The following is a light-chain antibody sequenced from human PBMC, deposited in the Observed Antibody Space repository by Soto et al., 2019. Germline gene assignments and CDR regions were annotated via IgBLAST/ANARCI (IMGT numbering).Light chain of an antibody. J-gene: IGKJ5*01. Sequence: EIVLTQSPGTLSLSPGERATLSCRAIQSVSSSYLAWYQQKPGQAPRLLIYGASGRATGIPDRFSGSGSGTDFTLTITRLEPEDFAVYYCQQYGSSPPVTFGQGTRLEIK. CDR2: GAS. CDR1: QSVSSSY. CDR3: QQYGSSPPVT. V-gene: IGKV3-20*01.